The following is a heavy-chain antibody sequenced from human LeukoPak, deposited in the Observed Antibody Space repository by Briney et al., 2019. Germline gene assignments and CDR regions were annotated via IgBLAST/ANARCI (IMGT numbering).Heavy chain of an antibody. D-gene: IGHD3-22*01. J-gene: IGHJ4*02. CDR2: ISWNSGSI. CDR1: GFIFDDYA. CDR3: AKALHYYDSSGFDY. Sequence: GGSLRLSCAASGFIFDDYAMHWVRQAPGKGLEWVSGISWNSGSIGYADSVKGRFTISRDNAKNSLYLQMNSLRAEDTALYYCAKALHYYDSSGFDYWGQGTLVTVSS. V-gene: IGHV3-9*01.